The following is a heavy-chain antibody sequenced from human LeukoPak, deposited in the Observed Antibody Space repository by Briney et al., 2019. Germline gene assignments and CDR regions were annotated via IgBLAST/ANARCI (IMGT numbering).Heavy chain of an antibody. J-gene: IGHJ6*03. CDR1: GGSISSGSYY. CDR2: IYTSGST. CDR3: ARVQIGDYYYYYMDV. Sequence: SETLSLTCTVSGGSISSGSYYWSWIRQPAGKGLEWIGRIYTSGSTNYNPSLKSRVTISVDTSKNQFSLKLSSVTAADTAVYYCARVQIGDYYYYYMDVWGKGTTVTISS. D-gene: IGHD2/OR15-2a*01. V-gene: IGHV4-61*02.